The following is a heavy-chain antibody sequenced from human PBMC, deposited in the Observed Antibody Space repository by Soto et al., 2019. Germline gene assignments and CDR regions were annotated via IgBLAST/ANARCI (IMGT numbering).Heavy chain of an antibody. V-gene: IGHV4-30-4*01. D-gene: IGHD2-21*02. Sequence: QVQLQESGPGLVKPSQTLSLTCTVSGGSISSGDYYWSWIRQPTGKGLEWIGYIYYSGSTYYNPSLKSRVTISVDTSKNQFSLKLSSVTAADTAVYHCAISGGNSVYFHYLGQGTLVTVSS. CDR3: AISGGNSVYFHY. J-gene: IGHJ4*02. CDR1: GGSISSGDYY. CDR2: IYYSGST.